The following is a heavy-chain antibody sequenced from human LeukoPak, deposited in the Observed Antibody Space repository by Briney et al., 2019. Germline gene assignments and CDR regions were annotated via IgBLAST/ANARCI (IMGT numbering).Heavy chain of an antibody. J-gene: IGHJ4*02. CDR1: GYTFTSYG. CDR2: ISAYNGNT. Sequence: GASVKVSCKASGYTFTSYGISWVRQAPGQGLEWMGWISAYNGNTNYAQKLQGRVTMNTDTSTSTAYMELRSLRSDDTAVYYCARGRLQDIAAATIAYLLDDYWGQGTLVTVSS. D-gene: IGHD6-13*01. V-gene: IGHV1-18*01. CDR3: ARGRLQDIAAATIAYLLDDY.